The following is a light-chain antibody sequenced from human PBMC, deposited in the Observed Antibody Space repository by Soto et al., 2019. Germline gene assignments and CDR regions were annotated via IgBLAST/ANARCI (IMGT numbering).Light chain of an antibody. CDR3: QQYVTSPYI. V-gene: IGKV3-20*01. Sequence: MSQSPATLSVSPGERVTLSCRASQNIHNHMSWFLQKPGQAPRLLIHGVSTRATGIPDRFSGSGSGTDFTLTISRLEPEDFAVYYCQQYVTSPYIFGQGTKLEIK. J-gene: IGKJ2*01. CDR2: GVS. CDR1: QNIHNH.